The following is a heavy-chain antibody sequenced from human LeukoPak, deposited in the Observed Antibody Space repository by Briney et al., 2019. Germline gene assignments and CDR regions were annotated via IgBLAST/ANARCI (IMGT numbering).Heavy chain of an antibody. V-gene: IGHV4-4*07. D-gene: IGHD2-2*03. CDR3: ARDLVIVVVPAAIETNWFDP. Sequence: SETLSLTCTVSVGPISSYYWSWIRQPAGKELEWIGRIYTSGSTNYNPSLKSRVTMSVDTSKNQFSLKLSSVTAADTAVYYCARDLVIVVVPAAIETNWFDPWGQGTLVTVSS. J-gene: IGHJ5*02. CDR1: VGPISSYY. CDR2: IYTSGST.